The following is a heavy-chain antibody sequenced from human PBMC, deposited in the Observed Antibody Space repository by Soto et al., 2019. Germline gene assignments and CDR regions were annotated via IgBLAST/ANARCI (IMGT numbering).Heavy chain of an antibody. Sequence: PSETLSLTCTVSGGSISSSSYYWGWIRQPPGKGLEWIGSIYYSGSTYYNPSLKSRVTISVDTSKNQFSLKLSSVTAADTAVYYCARLMGYGDYLSWGQGTLVTVSS. D-gene: IGHD4-17*01. J-gene: IGHJ4*02. CDR3: ARLMGYGDYLS. CDR1: GGSISSSSYY. V-gene: IGHV4-39*01. CDR2: IYYSGST.